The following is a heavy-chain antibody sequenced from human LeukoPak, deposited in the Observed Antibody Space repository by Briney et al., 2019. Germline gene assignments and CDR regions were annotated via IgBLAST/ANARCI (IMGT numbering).Heavy chain of an antibody. Sequence: GASVKVSCKASGYTFTSYYMHWVRQAPGQGLEWMGIINPSGGSTSYAQKFQGRVTMTRDTSTSTVYMELSSLRSEDTAVYYCARDLSSGWYVVDFDYWGQGTLVTVSS. V-gene: IGHV1-46*01. D-gene: IGHD6-19*01. CDR2: INPSGGST. CDR1: GYTFTSYY. J-gene: IGHJ4*02. CDR3: ARDLSSGWYVVDFDY.